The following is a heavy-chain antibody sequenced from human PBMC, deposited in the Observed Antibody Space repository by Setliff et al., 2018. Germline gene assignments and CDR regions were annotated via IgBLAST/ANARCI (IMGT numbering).Heavy chain of an antibody. CDR3: ARGGGSVLPNYYYFNYMDV. D-gene: IGHD2-15*01. CDR2: ILTTGST. J-gene: IGHJ6*03. CDR1: GASISDSY. Sequence: PSETLSLTCGVSGASISDSYWSWIRQPPGKGLEWIGHILTTGSTNYNPSLKSRIAISADTSRDRFSLRLTSVTAADTAIYYCARGGGSVLPNYYYFNYMDVWGKGTTVTVSS. V-gene: IGHV4-4*07.